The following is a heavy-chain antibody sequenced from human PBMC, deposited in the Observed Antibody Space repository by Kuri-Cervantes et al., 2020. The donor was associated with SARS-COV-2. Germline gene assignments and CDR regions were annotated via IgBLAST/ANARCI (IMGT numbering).Heavy chain of an antibody. V-gene: IGHV4-38-2*02. CDR1: GGSISSYY. D-gene: IGHD1-26*01. Sequence: SETLSLTCTVSGGSISSYYWGWIRQPPGKGLEWIGSIYHSGSTYYNPSLKSRVTISVDTSKNQFSLKLSSVTAADTAVYYCARGESIVGAANWGQGTLVTVSS. CDR3: ARGESIVGAAN. CDR2: IYHSGST. J-gene: IGHJ4*02.